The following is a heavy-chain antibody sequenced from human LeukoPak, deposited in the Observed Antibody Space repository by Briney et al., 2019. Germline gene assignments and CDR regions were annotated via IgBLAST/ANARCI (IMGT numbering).Heavy chain of an antibody. V-gene: IGHV3-9*01. CDR1: GFAFDDYA. Sequence: GGSLRLSCAASGFAFDDYAMHWVRRAPGKGLEWVSGISWNSGSIGYADSVKGRFTISRDNAKNSLYLQMNSLRAEDTALYYCAKAYYYDSSGFFDYWGQGTLVTVSS. J-gene: IGHJ4*02. CDR2: ISWNSGSI. D-gene: IGHD3-22*01. CDR3: AKAYYYDSSGFFDY.